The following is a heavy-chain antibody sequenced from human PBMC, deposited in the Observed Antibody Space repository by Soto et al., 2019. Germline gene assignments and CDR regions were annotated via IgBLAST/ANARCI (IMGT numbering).Heavy chain of an antibody. J-gene: IGHJ4*02. CDR1: GGSISSSSYY. CDR2: IYYSGST. CDR3: ARQSYSSGWYPYFDY. Sequence: QLQLQESGPGLVKISETLSLTCTVSGGSISSSSYYWGWIRQPPGKGLEWIGSIYYSGSTYYNPSVKSRVTISVDMSKNQFSLKLSSVTAADTAVYYCARQSYSSGWYPYFDYWGQGTLVTVSS. D-gene: IGHD6-19*01. V-gene: IGHV4-39*01.